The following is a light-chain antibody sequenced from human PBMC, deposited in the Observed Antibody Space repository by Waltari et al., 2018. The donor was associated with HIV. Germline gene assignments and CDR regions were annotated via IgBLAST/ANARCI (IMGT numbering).Light chain of an antibody. CDR1: SSDVGGYNY. V-gene: IGLV2-11*01. J-gene: IGLJ2*01. CDR3: CSYAGSYR. CDR2: DVS. Sequence: QSALTQPRSVSGSPGQSVTISCTGTSSDVGGYNYVSWYPQTPGKASKLMIYDVSKRPSGVPDRFSGSKSGNTASLTISGLQAEDEADYYCCSYAGSYRFGGGTKLTVL.